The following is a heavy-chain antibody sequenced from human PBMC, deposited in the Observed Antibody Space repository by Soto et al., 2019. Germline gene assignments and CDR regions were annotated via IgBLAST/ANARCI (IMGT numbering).Heavy chain of an antibody. CDR1: GFTVSSKY. Sequence: PGGSLRLSCAASGFTVSSKYMNWVRQAPGKGLEWVSIIWSAGLTYYADSVRGRFTIYRDNLKNIMYLQMNSLRVDDTALYYCTKDAEAYDFAFEKWGQGTMVTVSS. D-gene: IGHD3-3*01. J-gene: IGHJ3*02. CDR2: IWSAGLT. V-gene: IGHV3-53*05. CDR3: TKDAEAYDFAFEK.